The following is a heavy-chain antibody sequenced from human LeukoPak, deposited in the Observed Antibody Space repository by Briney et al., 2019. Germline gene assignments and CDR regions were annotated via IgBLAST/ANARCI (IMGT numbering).Heavy chain of an antibody. V-gene: IGHV4-34*01. Sequence: SDTLSLTCAVYGGSFSGYYWSWIRQPPGKGLEWIGEINHSGSTNYNPSLKSRVTISVDTSKNQFSLKLSSVTAADTAVYYCASRGYSYGPFDYWGQGTLVTVSS. D-gene: IGHD5-18*01. J-gene: IGHJ4*02. CDR2: INHSGST. CDR1: GGSFSGYY. CDR3: ASRGYSYGPFDY.